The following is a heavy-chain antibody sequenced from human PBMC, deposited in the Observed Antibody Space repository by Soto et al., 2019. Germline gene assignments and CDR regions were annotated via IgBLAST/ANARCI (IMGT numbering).Heavy chain of an antibody. CDR1: GYTFTSYG. Sequence: ASVKVSCKASGYTFTSYGITWVRQAPGQVLEWMGWISAYNGNTNYAQKLQGRVTMTTDTSTSTAYMELSRLRSDDTAVYYCARWRRITMVRGVIGPIDYWGQGTLVTVSS. CDR2: ISAYNGNT. V-gene: IGHV1-18*01. D-gene: IGHD3-10*01. CDR3: ARWRRITMVRGVIGPIDY. J-gene: IGHJ4*02.